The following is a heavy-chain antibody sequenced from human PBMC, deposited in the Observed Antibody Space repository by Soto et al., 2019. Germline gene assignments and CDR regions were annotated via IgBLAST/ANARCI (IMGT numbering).Heavy chain of an antibody. J-gene: IGHJ4*02. D-gene: IGHD4-17*01. Sequence: EVQLLESGGGLVQPGGSLRLSCAASGFTFSSFAMGWVRQDPGNGLEWVSTITGSGGSTFYADSVKGRFTISRDNSKNTLYLQMNSLRAGDTAIYYCASVDYGAYIPHFDSWGQGTLVTVSS. CDR3: ASVDYGAYIPHFDS. V-gene: IGHV3-23*01. CDR1: GFTFSSFA. CDR2: ITGSGGST.